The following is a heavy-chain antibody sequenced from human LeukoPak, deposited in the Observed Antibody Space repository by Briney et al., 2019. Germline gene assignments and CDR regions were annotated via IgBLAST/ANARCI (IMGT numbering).Heavy chain of an antibody. CDR3: ARISGSTYYYGSGTGGYDYYYGMDV. Sequence: ASVKVSCTASGGTFSSYAISWVRPAPGQGLEGMGRIIPILGIAHYAQKFQGRVTITADKSTSTAYMELSSLRSEDTAVYYCARISGSTYYYGSGTGGYDYYYGMDVWGQGTTVTVSS. V-gene: IGHV1-69*04. J-gene: IGHJ6*02. D-gene: IGHD3-10*01. CDR2: IIPILGIA. CDR1: GGTFSSYA.